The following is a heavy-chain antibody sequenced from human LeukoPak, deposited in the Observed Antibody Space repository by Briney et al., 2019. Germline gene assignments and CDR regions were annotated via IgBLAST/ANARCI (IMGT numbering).Heavy chain of an antibody. CDR1: GFSVSSNY. CDR3: ARGDSSGYLFDY. Sequence: GGFLRLSCAASGFSVSSNYMSWVRQAPGRGLEWVSVIYSGGSTYYADSVKGRFTISRDNSKNTLYLQMNSLRAEDTAVYHCARGDSSGYLFDYWGQGTLVTVSS. CDR2: IYSGGST. J-gene: IGHJ4*02. D-gene: IGHD3-22*01. V-gene: IGHV3-66*02.